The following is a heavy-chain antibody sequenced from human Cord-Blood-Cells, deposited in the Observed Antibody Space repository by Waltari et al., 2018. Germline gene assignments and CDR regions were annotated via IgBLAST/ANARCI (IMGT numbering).Heavy chain of an antibody. CDR1: GFTFSSYE. V-gene: IGHV3-48*03. CDR2: ISSSGSTI. Sequence: EVQLVESGGGLVQPGGSLRLSCAASGFTFSSYEMNWVRQAPGTGREWVSYISSSGSTIYYADSVKGRFTISRDNAKNSLYLQMNSLRAEDTAVYYCATAHNPYGDYSFDYYYYGMDVWGQGTTVTVSS. D-gene: IGHD4-17*01. CDR3: ATAHNPYGDYSFDYYYYGMDV. J-gene: IGHJ6*02.